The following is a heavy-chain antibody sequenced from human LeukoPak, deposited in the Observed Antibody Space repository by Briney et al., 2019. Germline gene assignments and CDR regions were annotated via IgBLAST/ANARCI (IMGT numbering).Heavy chain of an antibody. CDR3: AELGITMIGGV. D-gene: IGHD3-10*02. Sequence: PGGSLRLSCAASGFTFSSYVMNWVRQAPGKGLEWVSYISSSGSTIYYADSVKGRFTISRDNAKNSLYLQMNSLGAEDTAVYYCAELGITMIGGVWGKGTTVTISS. CDR2: ISSSGSTI. CDR1: GFTFSSYV. J-gene: IGHJ6*04. V-gene: IGHV3-48*03.